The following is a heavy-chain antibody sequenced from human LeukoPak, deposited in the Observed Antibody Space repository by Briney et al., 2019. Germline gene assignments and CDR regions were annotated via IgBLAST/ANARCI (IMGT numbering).Heavy chain of an antibody. D-gene: IGHD6-19*01. J-gene: IGHJ5*02. Sequence: PSETLSLTCTVSGGSVSSSSWSWIRQPPGKGLEWIGYIYYSGSTNYNPSLKSRVTMSVDTSKDQLSLKLNSVTAADTAVYYCARGGRTVASNWFDPWGQGTLVTVSS. CDR1: GGSVSSSS. CDR3: ARGGRTVASNWFDP. CDR2: IYYSGST. V-gene: IGHV4-59*02.